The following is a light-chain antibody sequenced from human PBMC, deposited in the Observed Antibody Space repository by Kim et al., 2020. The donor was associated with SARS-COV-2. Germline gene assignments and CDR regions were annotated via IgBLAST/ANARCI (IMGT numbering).Light chain of an antibody. CDR1: SSNIGSNP. CDR3: ATWDDSLNGWV. Sequence: GQRVTLSWSGSSSNIGSNPVNWYQQLPGTAPKLLIYSHNQRPSGVPDRFSGSKSGTTASLAISGLQSEDEADYYCATWDDSLNGWVFGGGTQLTVL. J-gene: IGLJ3*02. V-gene: IGLV1-44*01. CDR2: SHN.